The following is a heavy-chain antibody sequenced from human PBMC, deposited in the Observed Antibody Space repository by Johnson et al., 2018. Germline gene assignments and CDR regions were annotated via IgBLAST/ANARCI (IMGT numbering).Heavy chain of an antibody. D-gene: IGHD3-10*01. CDR3: AKDHDSGTYGRDV. J-gene: IGHJ6*02. CDR1: GFTFDDYA. Sequence: VQLVESGGGLVQPGRSLRLSCAASGFTFDDYAMHWVRQAPGKGLEWVSGISWNSGSIGYADSVKGRFLISRDNAKNSLYLQMNSLRAEDKALYYCAKDHDSGTYGRDVWGQGTTVTVSS. CDR2: ISWNSGSI. V-gene: IGHV3-9*01.